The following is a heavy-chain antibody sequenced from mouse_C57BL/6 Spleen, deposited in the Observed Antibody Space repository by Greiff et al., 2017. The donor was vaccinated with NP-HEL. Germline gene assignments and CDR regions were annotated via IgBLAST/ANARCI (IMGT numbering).Heavy chain of an antibody. J-gene: IGHJ2*01. CDR2: IYPGSGNT. Sequence: VQGVESGPELVKPGASVKISCKASGYSFTSYYIHWVKQRPGQGLEWIGWIYPGSGNTKYNEKFKGKATLTADTSSSTAYMQLSSLTSEDSAVYYCAFYEGLSYWGQGTTLTVSS. V-gene: IGHV1-66*01. CDR1: GYSFTSYY. CDR3: AFYEGLSY. D-gene: IGHD2-3*01.